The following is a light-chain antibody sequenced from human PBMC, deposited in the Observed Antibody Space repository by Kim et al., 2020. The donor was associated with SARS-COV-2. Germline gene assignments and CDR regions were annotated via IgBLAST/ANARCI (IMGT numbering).Light chain of an antibody. J-gene: IGLJ2*01. CDR2: GKN. V-gene: IGLV3-19*02. Sequence: SSELTQDPAVSVALGQTVRITCQGDSLKTYYATWYQQKPGQAPVRVIFGKNNRPSGIPHRFSGSNSGNTASLTITGAQAEDEADYYCDSWDSSGNHNVVFGGGTQLTFL. CDR1: SLKTYY. CDR3: DSWDSSGNHNVV.